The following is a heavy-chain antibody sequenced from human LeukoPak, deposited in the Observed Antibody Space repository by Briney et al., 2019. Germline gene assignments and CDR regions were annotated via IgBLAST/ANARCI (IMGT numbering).Heavy chain of an antibody. CDR2: FDPEDGET. V-gene: IGHV1-24*01. J-gene: IGHJ6*02. CDR3: ATDPGEIVPAAKGPRGDYCYGMDV. CDR1: GYTLTELS. D-gene: IGHD2-2*01. Sequence: ASVKVSCKVSGYTLTELSMHWVRQAPGKGLEWMGGFDPEDGETIYAQKFQGRVTMTEDTSTDTAHMELNSLRSDDTAVYYCATDPGEIVPAAKGPRGDYCYGMDVWGQGTTVTVSS.